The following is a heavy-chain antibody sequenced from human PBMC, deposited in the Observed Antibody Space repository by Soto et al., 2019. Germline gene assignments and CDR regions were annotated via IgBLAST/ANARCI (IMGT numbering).Heavy chain of an antibody. Sequence: ASVKVSCKASGYTFTGYYMHWVRQAPGQGLEWMGWINPNSGGTNYAQKFQGRVNMTRDTSISTAYMELSRLRSDDTAVYYCARIAVAGTYYYYGMDAWGQGTTVTVSS. V-gene: IGHV1-2*02. CDR2: INPNSGGT. D-gene: IGHD6-19*01. CDR1: GYTFTGYY. J-gene: IGHJ6*02. CDR3: ARIAVAGTYYYYGMDA.